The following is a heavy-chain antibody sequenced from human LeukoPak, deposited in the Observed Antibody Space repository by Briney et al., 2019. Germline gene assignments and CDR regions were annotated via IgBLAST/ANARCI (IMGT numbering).Heavy chain of an antibody. J-gene: IGHJ4*02. D-gene: IGHD5-24*01. Sequence: PGGTLRLSCAASGFTFSSYGMSWVRQAPGKGLEWVSSISSTSSYTYYADSVKGRFTISRDNALNSLYLQMNSLRDEDTAVYYCARGGRWLQLCDYWGQGTLVTVSS. CDR1: GFTFSSYG. CDR2: ISSTSSYT. CDR3: ARGGRWLQLCDY. V-gene: IGHV3-21*01.